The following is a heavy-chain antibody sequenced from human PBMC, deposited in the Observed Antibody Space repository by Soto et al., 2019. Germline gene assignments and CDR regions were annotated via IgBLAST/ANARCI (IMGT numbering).Heavy chain of an antibody. CDR1: GFTFSSYG. J-gene: IGHJ1*01. V-gene: IGHV3-30*18. CDR3: AKGNRELLLMGYFQH. Sequence: QVQLVESGGGVVQPGRSLRLSCAASGFTFSSYGMHWVRQAPGKGLEWVAVISYDGSNKYYADSVKGRFTISRDNSKNTLYLQMNSLRAEDTAVYYCAKGNRELLLMGYFQHWGQGTLVTVSS. CDR2: ISYDGSNK. D-gene: IGHD2-15*01.